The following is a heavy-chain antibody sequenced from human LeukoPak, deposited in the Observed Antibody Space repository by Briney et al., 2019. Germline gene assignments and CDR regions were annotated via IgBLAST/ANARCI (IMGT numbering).Heavy chain of an antibody. Sequence: SETLSLTCGVSGGSIITSNWWSWVRQSPGEALEWIGEIHHSEITNYNPSLKSRVSISVDRSKNQFSLKLSSLTAADTAVYYCVRNGNGYYFDYWGQGTLVTVSS. CDR1: GGSIITSNW. J-gene: IGHJ4*02. D-gene: IGHD4-23*01. V-gene: IGHV4-4*02. CDR2: IHHSEIT. CDR3: VRNGNGYYFDY.